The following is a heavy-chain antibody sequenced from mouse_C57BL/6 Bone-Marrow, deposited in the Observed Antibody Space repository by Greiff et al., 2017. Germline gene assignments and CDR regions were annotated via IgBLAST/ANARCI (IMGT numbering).Heavy chain of an antibody. Sequence: DVKLVESGGGLVKPGGSLKLSCAASGFTFSSYALSWVRQTPEKRLEWVATISDGGSYTYYPDTVKGRFTISRDNAKNNLYLQMSHLKSEDTAMYYCARDYDYVYYAMDYWGQGTSVTVSS. V-gene: IGHV5-4*01. D-gene: IGHD2-4*01. J-gene: IGHJ4*01. CDR1: GFTFSSYA. CDR3: ARDYDYVYYAMDY. CDR2: ISDGGSYT.